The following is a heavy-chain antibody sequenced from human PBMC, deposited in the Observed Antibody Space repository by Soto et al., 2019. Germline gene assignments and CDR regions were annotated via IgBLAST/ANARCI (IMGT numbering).Heavy chain of an antibody. Sequence: PGGSLRLSCAASGFTFSSYGMHWVRQAPGKGLEWVAVISYDGSNKYYADSVKGRFTISRDNSKNTLYLQMNSLRAEDTAVYYCAKDRGCSSTSCYTGSVPPIDPWGQGTLVTVSS. D-gene: IGHD2-2*02. V-gene: IGHV3-30*18. J-gene: IGHJ5*02. CDR2: ISYDGSNK. CDR3: AKDRGCSSTSCYTGSVPPIDP. CDR1: GFTFSSYG.